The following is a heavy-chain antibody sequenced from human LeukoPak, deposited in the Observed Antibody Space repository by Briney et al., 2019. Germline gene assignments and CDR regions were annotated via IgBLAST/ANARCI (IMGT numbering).Heavy chain of an antibody. CDR2: IYYSGST. CDR1: GGSFSGYY. J-gene: IGHJ4*02. V-gene: IGHV4-59*01. D-gene: IGHD3-3*01. CDR3: AREVKYDFWSGYFDY. Sequence: SETLSLTCAVYGGSFSGYYWSWIRQPPGKGLEWIGYIYYSGSTNYNPSLKSRVTISVDTSKNQFSLKLSSVTAADTAVYYCAREVKYDFWSGYFDYWGQGTLVTVSS.